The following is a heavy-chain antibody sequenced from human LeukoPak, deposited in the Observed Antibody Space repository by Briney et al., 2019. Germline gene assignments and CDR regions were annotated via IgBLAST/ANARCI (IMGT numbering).Heavy chain of an antibody. CDR1: GGSVSSYY. J-gene: IGHJ4*02. D-gene: IGHD6-19*01. V-gene: IGHV4-4*07. CDR3: ARVGDSSGWYWSD. CDR2: IYPSGTT. Sequence: PSETLSLTCIVSGGSVSSYYWSWIRQPAGEGLQWIGHIYPSGTTNYNPSLKSRVTISVDKSKNQVSLNLRSVTAADTALYYCARVGDSSGWYWSDWGQGTLVTVSS.